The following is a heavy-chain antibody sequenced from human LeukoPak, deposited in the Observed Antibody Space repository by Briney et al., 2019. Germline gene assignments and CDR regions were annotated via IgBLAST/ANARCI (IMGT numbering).Heavy chain of an antibody. V-gene: IGHV4-61*08. Sequence: SETLSLTCAVSGGSISSGGYYWSWIRQPPGKGLEWIGYIYYSGSTNYNPSLKSRVTISVDTSKNQFSLELSSVTAADTAVYXXXXXXXXXXXXXGYDPFDYWGQGTLVTVSS. CDR2: IYYSGST. J-gene: IGHJ4*02. CDR3: XXXXXXXXXXXGYDPFDY. CDR1: GGSISSGGYY. D-gene: IGHD3-22*01.